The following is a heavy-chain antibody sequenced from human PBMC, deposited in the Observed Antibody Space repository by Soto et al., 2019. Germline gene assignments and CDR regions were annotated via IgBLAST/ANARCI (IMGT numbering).Heavy chain of an antibody. Sequence: QLQLQESGPGLVKPSETLSLTCTVSGGSFSSSTYYWGLIRQPPGKGLEWIGSMYSGGNTYYNPSLKSRVTVSVHTSNNHFSLKLTSVTAAATAMYYCARQPYESTGYYDGAWGQGTLVTVFS. CDR1: GGSFSSSTYY. CDR3: ARQPYESTGYYDGA. V-gene: IGHV4-39*01. CDR2: MYSGGNT. D-gene: IGHD3-22*01. J-gene: IGHJ5*02.